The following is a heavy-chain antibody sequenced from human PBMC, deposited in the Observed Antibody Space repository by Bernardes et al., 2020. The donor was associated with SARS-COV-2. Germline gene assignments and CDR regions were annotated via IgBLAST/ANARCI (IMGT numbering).Heavy chain of an antibody. D-gene: IGHD6-19*01. CDR3: ATVPPFISGWYLSVHPNWFDP. J-gene: IGHJ5*02. CDR1: GYTLTELS. Sequence: ASVKVSCKVSGYTLTELSMRWVRQAPGKGLEWMGGFDPEDGETIYAQKFQGRVTMTEDTSTDTAYMELSSLRSEDTAVYYCATVPPFISGWYLSVHPNWFDPWGQGTLVTVSS. CDR2: FDPEDGET. V-gene: IGHV1-24*01.